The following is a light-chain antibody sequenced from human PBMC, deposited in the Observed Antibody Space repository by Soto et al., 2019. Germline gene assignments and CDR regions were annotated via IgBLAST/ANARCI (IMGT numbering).Light chain of an antibody. CDR1: SADIGDSDY. J-gene: IGLJ2*01. CDR3: SSYSRNSTPVV. CDR2: EVT. Sequence: QSALTQPASVSGSPGQSIPISCTGTSADIGDSDYVSWYQQHPDKAPKLLISEVTNRPSGVSNRFSGSKSGNTASLTISGLQAEDEADYYCSSYSRNSTPVVFGGGTKLTVL. V-gene: IGLV2-14*01.